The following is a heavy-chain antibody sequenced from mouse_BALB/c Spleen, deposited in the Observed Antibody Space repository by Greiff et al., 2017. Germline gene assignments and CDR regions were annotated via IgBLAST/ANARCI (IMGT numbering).Heavy chain of an antibody. CDR3: SRSWDGKGTVDV. Sequence: VQLQQSGAELAKPGASVKMSCKASGYTFTSYWMHWVKQRPGQGLEWIGEINPSNGRTNYNEKFKSKATLTVDKSSSTAYMQLSSLTSEDSAVSYCSRSWDGKGTVDVWGAGTTVTVAS. V-gene: IGHV1S81*02. CDR1: GYTFTSYW. D-gene: IGHD2-1*01. CDR2: INPSNGRT. J-gene: IGHJ1*01.